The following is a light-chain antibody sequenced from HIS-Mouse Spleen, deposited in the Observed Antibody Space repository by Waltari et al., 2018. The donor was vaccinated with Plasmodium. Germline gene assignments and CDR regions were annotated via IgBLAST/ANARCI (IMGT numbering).Light chain of an antibody. CDR2: EVS. Sequence: QSALTQPPSASGSPGQSVTISCTGTSSDVGGYNYVSWYPQHPGKAPTRKIYEVSNAPSGVPARVSGSKSGNTASLTVSGLQAEDEADYYCSSYAGSNNLVFGGGTKLTVL. V-gene: IGLV2-8*01. CDR3: SSYAGSNNLV. CDR1: SSDVGGYNY. J-gene: IGLJ2*01.